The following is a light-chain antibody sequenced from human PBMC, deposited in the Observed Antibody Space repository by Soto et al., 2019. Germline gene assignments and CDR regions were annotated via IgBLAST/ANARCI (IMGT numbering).Light chain of an antibody. CDR2: SNN. Sequence: QSVLTQPPSASGTPGQRVTISCSGSSSKIGSNYVYWYQQLPGTAPKLLIYSNNQRPSGVPDRFSGSKSGTSASLAISGLRSEDEADYYCAAWDDSLSGRVFGGGTKLTVL. CDR1: SSKIGSNY. V-gene: IGLV1-47*02. J-gene: IGLJ3*02. CDR3: AAWDDSLSGRV.